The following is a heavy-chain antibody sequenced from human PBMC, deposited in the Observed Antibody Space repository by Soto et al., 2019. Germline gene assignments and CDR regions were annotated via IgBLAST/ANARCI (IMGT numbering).Heavy chain of an antibody. J-gene: IGHJ3*02. CDR2: ILVAGST. D-gene: IGHD2-8*02. Sequence: PGGSLRLSCAASGFTCSSYDMSWVRQAPGKGLEWVSTILVAGSTHYPDSVKGRFTISRDISKNTVFLQMNSLTAGDTAVYYCAKDTATGGGAFHICGQGTVVTV. CDR1: GFTCSSYD. V-gene: IGHV3-23*01. CDR3: AKDTATGGGAFHI.